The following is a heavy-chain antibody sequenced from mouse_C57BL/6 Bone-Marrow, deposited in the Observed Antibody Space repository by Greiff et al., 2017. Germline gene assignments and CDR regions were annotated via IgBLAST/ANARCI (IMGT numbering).Heavy chain of an antibody. CDR1: GFTFSSYG. Sequence: EVQGVESGGDLVKPGGSLKLSCAASGFTFSSYGMSWVRQTPDKRLEWVATISSGGSYTYYPDSVKGRFTISRDNAKNTLYLQMSSLKSEDTAMYYSAREGYDYSYAMDYWGQGTSVTVSS. CDR2: ISSGGSYT. V-gene: IGHV5-6*01. D-gene: IGHD2-4*01. J-gene: IGHJ4*01. CDR3: AREGYDYSYAMDY.